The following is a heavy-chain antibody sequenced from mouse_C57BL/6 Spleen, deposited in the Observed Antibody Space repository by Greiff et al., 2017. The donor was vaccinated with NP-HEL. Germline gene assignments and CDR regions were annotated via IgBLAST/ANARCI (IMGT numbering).Heavy chain of an antibody. CDR1: GYAFTNYL. V-gene: IGHV1-54*01. CDR2: INPGSGGT. Sequence: VKLMESGAELVRPGTSVKVSCKASGYAFTNYLIEWVKQRPGQGLEWIGVINPGSGGTNYNEKFKGKATLTADKSSSTAYMQLSSLTSEDSAVYFCARCSTVAVDYWGQGTTLTVSS. J-gene: IGHJ2*01. CDR3: ARCSTVAVDY. D-gene: IGHD1-1*01.